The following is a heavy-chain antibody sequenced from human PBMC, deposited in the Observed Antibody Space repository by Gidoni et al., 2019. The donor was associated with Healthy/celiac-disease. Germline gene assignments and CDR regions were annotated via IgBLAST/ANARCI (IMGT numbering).Heavy chain of an antibody. D-gene: IGHD2-15*01. V-gene: IGHV3-23*04. Sequence: EVQLVESGGGLVQPGGSLRLACAASGFTLSSYAMSWVRQAPGKGLELVSAISGSGSRRCYEDSVKGRFTISRDNAKNTLYLQMNSLRAEDTAVYYCASGGYCSGGSCYPFDYWGQGTLVTVSS. CDR2: ISGSGSRR. CDR1: GFTLSSYA. CDR3: ASGGYCSGGSCYPFDY. J-gene: IGHJ4*02.